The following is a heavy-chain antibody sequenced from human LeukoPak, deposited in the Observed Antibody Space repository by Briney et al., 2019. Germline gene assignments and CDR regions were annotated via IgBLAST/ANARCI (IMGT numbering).Heavy chain of an antibody. D-gene: IGHD3-9*01. CDR1: GGSISGNSYY. Sequence: PSETLSLTCTVSGGSISGNSYYWGWIRQPPGKGMEWIGSFHYSGTTYYNPSLKSRVTISADTSKNHLSLTLISVTAADTAVYYCASLNDGEDYNILTGYYDFWGQGTLVTVSS. J-gene: IGHJ4*02. V-gene: IGHV4-39*01. CDR2: FHYSGTT. CDR3: ASLNDGEDYNILTGYYDF.